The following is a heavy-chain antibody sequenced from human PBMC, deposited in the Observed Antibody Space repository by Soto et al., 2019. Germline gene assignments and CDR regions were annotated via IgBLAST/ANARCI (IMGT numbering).Heavy chain of an antibody. CDR2: IKQDGSEK. J-gene: IGHJ6*02. V-gene: IGHV3-7*03. CDR3: AREGTVTYYYYYGMDV. CDR1: GFHFSSYL. Sequence: PGGSLILSCAASGFHFSSYLMSWVRPAPGKGLEWVANIKQDGSEKYYVDSVKGRFTISRDNAKNSLYLQMNSLRAEDTAVYYCAREGTVTYYYYYGMDVWGQGTTVTVSS. D-gene: IGHD4-4*01.